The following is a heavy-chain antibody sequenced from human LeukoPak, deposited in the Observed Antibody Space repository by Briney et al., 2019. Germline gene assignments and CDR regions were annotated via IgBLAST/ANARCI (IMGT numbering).Heavy chain of an antibody. CDR1: GYTFSSYG. CDR2: SSPYNGNT. V-gene: IGHV1-18*01. CDR3: ARSQWFGELLRDY. D-gene: IGHD3-10*01. J-gene: IGHJ4*02. Sequence: ASVKVSCKTSGYTFSSYGLTWMRQAPGQGPEWLGWSSPYNGNTNYAQKFQGRVTMTTDTSTNTAYMELRSLRSDDTAVYYCARSQWFGELLRDYWGQGTLVTVSS.